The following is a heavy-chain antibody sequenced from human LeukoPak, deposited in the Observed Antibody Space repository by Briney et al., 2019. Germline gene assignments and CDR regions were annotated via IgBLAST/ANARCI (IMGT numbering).Heavy chain of an antibody. CDR3: ARGGGYYETDY. CDR2: IYHSGST. D-gene: IGHD3-22*01. J-gene: IGHJ4*02. CDR1: GGSFSGYY. V-gene: IGHV4-34*01. Sequence: SETLSLTCAVYGGSFSGYYWSWIRQPPGKGLEWIGYIYHSGSTYYNPSLKSRVTISVDRSKNQFSLKLSSVTAADTAVYYCARGGGYYETDYWGQGTLVTVSS.